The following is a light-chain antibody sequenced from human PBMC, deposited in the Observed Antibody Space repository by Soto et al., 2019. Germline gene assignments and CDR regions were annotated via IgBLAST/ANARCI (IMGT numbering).Light chain of an antibody. V-gene: IGKV1-5*03. CDR2: KAS. Sequence: DIQMTQSPSTLSASVGDRVTITCRASQSINGWLAWYQQKPGKAPSVLIYKASSLESGVPSRFSGSGSGTEFTLTINSLQPDDSATYYCQQYNSYSPTFGQGTKV. CDR1: QSINGW. J-gene: IGKJ1*01. CDR3: QQYNSYSPT.